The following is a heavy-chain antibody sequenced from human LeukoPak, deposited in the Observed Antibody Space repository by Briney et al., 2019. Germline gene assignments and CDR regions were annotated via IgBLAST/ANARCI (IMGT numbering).Heavy chain of an antibody. V-gene: IGHV4-59*13. J-gene: IGHJ4*02. Sequence: SETLSLTCTVSGGSISSDYWNWIRQPPGKGMEWVGYIYYSGSTNYNPSLKSRVTTSVDTSKNQFSLKLSSVTAADTAVYYCARERLGYYDRSGLDYWGQGTLVTVSS. CDR2: IYYSGST. D-gene: IGHD3-22*01. CDR1: GGSISSDY. CDR3: ARERLGYYDRSGLDY.